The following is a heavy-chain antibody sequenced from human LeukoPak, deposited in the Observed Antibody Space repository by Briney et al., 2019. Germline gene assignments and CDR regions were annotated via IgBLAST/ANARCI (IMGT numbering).Heavy chain of an antibody. J-gene: IGHJ4*02. V-gene: IGHV3-20*04. CDR3: ARASLYDNSAYYLDY. CDR1: GFTFDNYG. D-gene: IGHD3-22*01. Sequence: GGSLRLSCAASGFTFDNYGMTWVRQVPGKGLEWVSGVNWNGGSTGYADSVKGRFTISRDNAKNSLYLQMNSLRAEDTALYYCARASLYDNSAYYLDYWGQGTLVTVSS. CDR2: VNWNGGST.